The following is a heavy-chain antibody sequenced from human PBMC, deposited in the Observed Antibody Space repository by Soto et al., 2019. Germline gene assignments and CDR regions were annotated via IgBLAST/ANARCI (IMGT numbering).Heavy chain of an antibody. V-gene: IGHV1-2*04. CDR1: GYSFTDYH. J-gene: IGHJ6*02. CDR3: ARGDAIVGHYYAMDV. D-gene: IGHD3-22*01. CDR2: INPKSGGT. Sequence: ASVKFSCKASGYSFTDYHIHWVRQAPGQGLEWLGRINPKSGGTSTAQKFQGWVTMTTDTSISTASMELTRLTAADTAVYYCARGDAIVGHYYAMDVWGQGTMVTVSS.